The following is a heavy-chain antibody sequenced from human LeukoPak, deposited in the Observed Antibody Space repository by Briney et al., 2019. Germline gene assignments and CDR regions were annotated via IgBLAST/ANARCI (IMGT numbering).Heavy chain of an antibody. CDR1: GGTFSSYA. CDR3: ASRGIAAAGPLFDY. Sequence: SVKVSCKASGGTFSSYAISWVRQAPGQGLEWMGRIIPIFGTANYAQKFQGRVTITTDESTSAAYMELSSLRSEDTAVYYCASRGIAAAGPLFDYWGQGTLVTVSS. CDR2: IIPIFGTA. J-gene: IGHJ4*02. D-gene: IGHD6-13*01. V-gene: IGHV1-69*05.